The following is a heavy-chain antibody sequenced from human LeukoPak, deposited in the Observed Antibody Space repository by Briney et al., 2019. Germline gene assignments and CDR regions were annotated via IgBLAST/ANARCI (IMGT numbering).Heavy chain of an antibody. CDR3: ARDHYGSGSYYDDY. CDR1: GYTFTSYG. Sequence: ASVKVSCKASGYTFTSYGISWVRQAPGQGLEWMGWISAYNGNTNYAQKLQGRVTMTTDTSTSTAYMELRSLRSDDTAVYYCARDHYGSGSYYDDYWGQGTLVTVPS. CDR2: ISAYNGNT. D-gene: IGHD3-10*01. J-gene: IGHJ4*02. V-gene: IGHV1-18*01.